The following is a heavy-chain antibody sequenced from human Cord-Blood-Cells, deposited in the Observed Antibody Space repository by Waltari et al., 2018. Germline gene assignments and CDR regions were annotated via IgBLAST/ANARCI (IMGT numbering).Heavy chain of an antibody. CDR3: ARVTAVADWFDP. J-gene: IGHJ5*02. CDR1: GFTFCSYS. CDR2: ISSSSSTI. D-gene: IGHD6-19*01. Sequence: EVQLVGSGGGLVQPGGSLRLSCAACGFTFCSYSMNWVRQAPGKGLEWVSYISSSSSTIYYADSVKGRFTISRDNAKNSLYLQMNSLRDEDTAVYYCARVTAVADWFDPWGQGTLVTVSS. V-gene: IGHV3-48*02.